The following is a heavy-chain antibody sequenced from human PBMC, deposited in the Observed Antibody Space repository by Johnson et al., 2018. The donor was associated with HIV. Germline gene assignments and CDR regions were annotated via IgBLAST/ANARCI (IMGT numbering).Heavy chain of an antibody. J-gene: IGHJ3*02. Sequence: QVQLVESGGGLVQPGGSLRLSCAASGFTFNSYGMDWVRQAPGKGLEWVAFIRYDGSNKYYADSVKGRFTISRDNSKNTLYLQMNSLRAEDTAVYYCAKNGARGDAFDIWGQGTVVTVSS. D-gene: IGHD2-8*01. V-gene: IGHV3-30*02. CDR2: IRYDGSNK. CDR3: AKNGARGDAFDI. CDR1: GFTFNSYG.